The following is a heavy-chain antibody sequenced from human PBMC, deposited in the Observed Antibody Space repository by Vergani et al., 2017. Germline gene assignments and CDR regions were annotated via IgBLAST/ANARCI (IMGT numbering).Heavy chain of an antibody. CDR3: ATKSCGTPGCQIGYFRE. CDR2: ISYDGTQI. CDR1: GFTPSFYG. D-gene: IGHD1-1*01. J-gene: IGHJ1*01. Sequence: QVHLVESGGGVVQPGRSLRLSCVVSGFTPSFYGMHWVRQAPGKGLEWGTVISYDGTQIYYADSVKGRFTISRDNSKSTLYLQMNSLRTEDTAVYYCATKSCGTPGCQIGYFREWGQGTLVTVSS. V-gene: IGHV3-30*03.